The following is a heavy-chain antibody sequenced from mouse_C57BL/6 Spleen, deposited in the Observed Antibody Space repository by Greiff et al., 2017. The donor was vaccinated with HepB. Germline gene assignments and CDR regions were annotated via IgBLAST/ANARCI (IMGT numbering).Heavy chain of an antibody. Sequence: VQLQQPGAELVMPGASVKLSCKASGYTFTSYWMHWVKQRPGQGLEWIGEIDPSDSYTNYNQKFKGKSTLTVDKSSSTAYMQLSSLTSEDSAVYYCARCPYYYGSFDVWGTGTTVTVSS. D-gene: IGHD1-1*01. CDR1: GYTFTSYW. V-gene: IGHV1-69*01. J-gene: IGHJ1*03. CDR3: ARCPYYYGSFDV. CDR2: IDPSDSYT.